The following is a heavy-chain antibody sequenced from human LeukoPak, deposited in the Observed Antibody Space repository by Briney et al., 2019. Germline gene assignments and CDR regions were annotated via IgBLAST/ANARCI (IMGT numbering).Heavy chain of an antibody. Sequence: SEALSLTCTVSGGSISSYYWSWIRQPPGKGLEWIGYIYYSGSTNYNPSLKSRVAISVDTSKNQFSLKLSSVTAAVTAVYYCARVTMVRGAGDSGIEYWGQGALVTVSS. CDR3: ARVTMVRGAGDSGIEY. J-gene: IGHJ4*02. CDR2: IYYSGST. CDR1: GGSISSYY. D-gene: IGHD3-10*01. V-gene: IGHV4-59*01.